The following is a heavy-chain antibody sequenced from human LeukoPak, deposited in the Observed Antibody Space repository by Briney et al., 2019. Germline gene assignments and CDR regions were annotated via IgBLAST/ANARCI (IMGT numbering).Heavy chain of an antibody. CDR2: IYYSGST. CDR3: ARDPLSGYVPSDY. V-gene: IGHV4-39*02. J-gene: IGHJ4*02. Sequence: SETLSLTCTVSGGSISSSSYYWGWIRQPPGKGLEWIGSIYYSGSTYYNPSLKSRVTISVDTSKNQFSLKLSSVTAADTAVYYCARDPLSGYVPSDYWGQGTLVTVSS. D-gene: IGHD5-12*01. CDR1: GGSISSSSYY.